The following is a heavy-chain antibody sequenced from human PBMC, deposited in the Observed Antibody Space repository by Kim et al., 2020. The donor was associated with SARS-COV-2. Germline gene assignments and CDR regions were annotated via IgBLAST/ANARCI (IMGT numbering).Heavy chain of an antibody. J-gene: IGHJ6*02. Sequence: RFTISRDNAKNSLYLQMNSLRDEDTAVYYCARDQVGSSWYGYYYYYGMDVWGQGTTVTVSS. V-gene: IGHV3-48*02. CDR3: ARDQVGSSWYGYYYYYGMDV. D-gene: IGHD6-13*01.